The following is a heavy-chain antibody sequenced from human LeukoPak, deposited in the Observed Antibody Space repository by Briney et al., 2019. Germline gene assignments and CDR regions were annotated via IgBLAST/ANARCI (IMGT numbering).Heavy chain of an antibody. Sequence: GESLRLSCAASGFTFSNYWMSWVRQGPGKGLEWVANIKQDGSEKYYVDSVKGRFSISRDDTKNSLYLQLNSLRAEDTAVYYCAREGLRFLEWSSYYFDYWGLGTLVTVSS. CDR2: IKQDGSEK. V-gene: IGHV3-7*01. CDR1: GFTFSNYW. J-gene: IGHJ4*02. D-gene: IGHD3-3*01. CDR3: AREGLRFLEWSSYYFDY.